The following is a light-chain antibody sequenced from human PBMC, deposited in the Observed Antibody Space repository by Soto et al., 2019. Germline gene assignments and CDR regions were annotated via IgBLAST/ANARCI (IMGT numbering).Light chain of an antibody. CDR2: EVS. Sequence: QSVLTQPASVSGSPGQSITISCTGTNTDVGGYDYVSWYQQHPNKAPKLIIYEVSNRPSGVSNRFSGSKSGNTASLTISGLQPEEEADYSCASYTLNSHWVFGGGTKLPVL. V-gene: IGLV2-14*01. J-gene: IGLJ3*02. CDR1: NTDVGGYDY. CDR3: ASYTLNSHWV.